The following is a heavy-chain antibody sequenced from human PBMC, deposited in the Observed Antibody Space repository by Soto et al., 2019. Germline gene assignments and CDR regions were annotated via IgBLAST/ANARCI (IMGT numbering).Heavy chain of an antibody. CDR1: GFTFSSYG. CDR2: IWYDGSNK. V-gene: IGHV3-33*01. Sequence: PGGSLRLSCAASGFTFSSYGMHWVRQAPGKGLEWVAVIWYDGSNKYYADSVKGRFTISRDNSKNTLYLQMNSLRAEDTAVYYCARDRGVAAAVTLAPEFDYWGQGTLVTVS. CDR3: ARDRGVAAAVTLAPEFDY. D-gene: IGHD6-13*01. J-gene: IGHJ4*02.